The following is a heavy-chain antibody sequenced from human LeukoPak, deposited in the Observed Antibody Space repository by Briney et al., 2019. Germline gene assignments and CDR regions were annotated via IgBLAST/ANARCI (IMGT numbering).Heavy chain of an antibody. D-gene: IGHD3-10*01. CDR2: INPSGGYT. Sequence: ASVKVSCKASGYSSSSYYIHWVRQAPGQGLEWIGIINPSGGYTNYAQKFQGRITMTRDMSTSTVYMEVSSLRSEDMAVYYCARERYYGSGSYEFDYWGQGTLVTVSS. CDR1: GYSSSSYY. V-gene: IGHV1-46*01. J-gene: IGHJ4*02. CDR3: ARERYYGSGSYEFDY.